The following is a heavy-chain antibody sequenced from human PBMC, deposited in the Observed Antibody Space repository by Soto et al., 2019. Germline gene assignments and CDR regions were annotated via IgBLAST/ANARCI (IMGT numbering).Heavy chain of an antibody. CDR3: ARQDRVVAEGRWFDP. CDR2: VHYSGNT. J-gene: IGHJ5*02. CDR1: GYSISSGYH. V-gene: IGHV4-38-2*02. D-gene: IGHD2-15*01. Sequence: SETLSLTCTVSGYSISSGYHWAWVRQPPGKGLEWLGSVHYSGNTYYNPSLKSRLTISVDKSKNQFSLNLSSVTAADTAVYYCARQDRVVAEGRWFDPWGQGTLVTVSS.